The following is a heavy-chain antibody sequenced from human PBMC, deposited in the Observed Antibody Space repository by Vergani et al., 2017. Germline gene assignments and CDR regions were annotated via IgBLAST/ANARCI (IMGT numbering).Heavy chain of an antibody. CDR2: IFSNDEK. J-gene: IGHJ6*03. D-gene: IGHD6-19*01. CDR1: GFSLSNARMG. CDR3: ARTALYXSGWYGVDYYYYYYMDV. V-gene: IGHV2-26*01. Sequence: QVTLKESGPVLVKPTETLTLTCTVSGFSLSNARMGVSWIRQPPGKALEWLAHIFSNDEKSYSTSLKSRLTISKDTSKSQVVLTMTNMDPVDTATYYCARTALYXSGWYGVDYYYYYYMDVWGKGTTVTVSS.